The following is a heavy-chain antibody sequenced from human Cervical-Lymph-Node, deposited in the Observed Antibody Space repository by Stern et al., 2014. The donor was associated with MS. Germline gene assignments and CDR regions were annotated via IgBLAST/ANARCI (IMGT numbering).Heavy chain of an antibody. CDR1: GGPISTGDYY. Sequence: QVQLQESGPGLVKPSQTLSLTCIVSGGPISTGDYYWSWIRQHPGKGLEWTGNPHYSGNTYYNPSLKGRFSISIDTSENRFSLRVTSVTAADTAVYYCARGGSHNYGLRSRMAFDYWGQGTLVTVSS. CDR2: PHYSGNT. V-gene: IGHV4-31*03. CDR3: ARGGSHNYGLRSRMAFDY. J-gene: IGHJ4*02. D-gene: IGHD3-10*01.